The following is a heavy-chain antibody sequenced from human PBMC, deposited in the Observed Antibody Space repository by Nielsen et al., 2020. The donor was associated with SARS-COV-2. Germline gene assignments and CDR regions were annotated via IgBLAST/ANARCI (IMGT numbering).Heavy chain of an antibody. V-gene: IGHV4-61*01. Sequence: SETLSLTCSVSGDSVSSAIHYWSWIRQAPGKGLEWIGYIYYTGNTNYNPSLKNRVTISLDTSRNQFSLRLSSVTAADTAVYYCARRVASRPVYAFDIWGLGTMVTVSS. CDR2: IYYTGNT. CDR3: ARRVASRPVYAFDI. CDR1: GDSVSSAIHY. D-gene: IGHD5/OR15-5a*01. J-gene: IGHJ3*02.